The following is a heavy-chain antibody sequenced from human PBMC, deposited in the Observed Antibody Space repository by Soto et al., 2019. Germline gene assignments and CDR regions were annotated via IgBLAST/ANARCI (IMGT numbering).Heavy chain of an antibody. CDR2: ISVYNGNT. Sequence: QVQLVQSGAEVKKPGASVKVSCKASGYAFTSYGITWVRQAPGQGLEWMGWISVYNGNTNYAQKLQGRVTMTTDTATRTANMELRRLRSDDTAVYYGARAPKGKGTEVTRYAFDIWGQGTMVTVSS. J-gene: IGHJ3*02. V-gene: IGHV1-18*04. CDR3: ARAPKGKGTEVTRYAFDI. CDR1: GYAFTSYG. D-gene: IGHD4-4*01.